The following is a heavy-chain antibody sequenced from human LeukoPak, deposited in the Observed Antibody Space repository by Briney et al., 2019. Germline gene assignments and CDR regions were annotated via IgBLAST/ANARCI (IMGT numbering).Heavy chain of an antibody. Sequence: GGSLRLSCAASGFSFSSYSMNWVRQSPGKGLEWVSYISSSGSTIYYADSVKGRFTISRDNAKNSLYLQMNSLRAEDTAVYYCASDSSGTGLDYWGQGTLVTVSS. D-gene: IGHD3-22*01. CDR3: ASDSSGTGLDY. CDR2: ISSSGSTI. V-gene: IGHV3-48*04. CDR1: GFSFSSYS. J-gene: IGHJ4*02.